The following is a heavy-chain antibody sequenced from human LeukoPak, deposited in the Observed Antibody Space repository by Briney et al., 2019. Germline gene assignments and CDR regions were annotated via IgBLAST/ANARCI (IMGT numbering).Heavy chain of an antibody. Sequence: ASVKVSCKASGYTFTGYYMHWVRQAPGQGLEWMGWINPNSGGTNYAQKFQGRVTMTRDTSISTAYMELSRLRSDDTAVYYCARSTMVRGVTINPYFDYWGQGTLVTVSS. V-gene: IGHV1-2*02. J-gene: IGHJ4*02. CDR2: INPNSGGT. CDR3: ARSTMVRGVTINPYFDY. CDR1: GYTFTGYY. D-gene: IGHD3-10*01.